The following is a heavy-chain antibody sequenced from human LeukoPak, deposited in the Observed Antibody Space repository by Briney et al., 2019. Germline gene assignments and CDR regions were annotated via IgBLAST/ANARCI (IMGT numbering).Heavy chain of an antibody. CDR3: AKMFSSYDSSGKDY. D-gene: IGHD3-22*01. Sequence: SGGSLRLSCAASGFTFDDYGMSWVRQAPGKGLEWVSGINWNGGSTGYADSVKGRFTISRDNAKNSLYLQMNSLRAEDTAVYYCAKMFSSYDSSGKDYWGQGTLVTVSS. CDR1: GFTFDDYG. J-gene: IGHJ4*02. CDR2: INWNGGST. V-gene: IGHV3-20*04.